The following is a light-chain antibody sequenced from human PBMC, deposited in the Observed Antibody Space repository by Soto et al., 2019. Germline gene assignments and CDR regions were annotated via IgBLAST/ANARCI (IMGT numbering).Light chain of an antibody. CDR3: QSYDSSLSGSL. V-gene: IGLV1-40*01. J-gene: IGLJ2*01. Sequence: QSVLTQPPSVSGAPGQRVTISCTGSSSNVGAGYDVHWYQQLPGTAPKLVIFDNNNRPSGVPDRFSGSKSGTSASLAITGLQAEDEADYYCQSYDSSLSGSLFGGGTKVTVL. CDR1: SSNVGAGYD. CDR2: DNN.